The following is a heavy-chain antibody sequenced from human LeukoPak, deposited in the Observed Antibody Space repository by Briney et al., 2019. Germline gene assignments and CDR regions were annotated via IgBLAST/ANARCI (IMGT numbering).Heavy chain of an antibody. CDR3: ARGSGSSWYFYFDY. Sequence: GGSLRLSCAASGFTFDDHGMSWVRQVSGKGLEWGCGIKWNGDSTGYADSVKGRFTISRDNAKNSLYLQMNSLRAEDTALYYYARGSGSSWYFYFDYWGQGNLVTVSS. CDR1: GFTFDDHG. D-gene: IGHD6-13*01. J-gene: IGHJ4*02. V-gene: IGHV3-20*04. CDR2: IKWNGDST.